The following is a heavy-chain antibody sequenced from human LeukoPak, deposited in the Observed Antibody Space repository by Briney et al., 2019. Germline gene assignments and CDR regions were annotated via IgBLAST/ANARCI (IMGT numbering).Heavy chain of an antibody. V-gene: IGHV3-74*01. Sequence: GGSLRLSCAASGFTFSTYWMHWVRQAPGKWLGCGSPINGDWRSTSSADFVQGRFPISRANAKNTLYLQMNSLRGEDTAVYYCARDGFYGDYDYWGQGTLVTVSS. D-gene: IGHD4-17*01. J-gene: IGHJ4*02. CDR2: INGDWRST. CDR1: GFTFSTYW. CDR3: ARDGFYGDYDY.